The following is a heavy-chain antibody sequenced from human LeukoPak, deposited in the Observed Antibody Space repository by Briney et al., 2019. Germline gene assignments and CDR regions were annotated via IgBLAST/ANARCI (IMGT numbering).Heavy chain of an antibody. Sequence: SETLSLTRTVSGGSISSYYWSWIRQPAGKGLEWIGRIYTSGSTNYNPSLKSRVTISVDTSKIQFSLKLSSVTAADTAVYYCARDPVLGYDYYYGMDVWGQGTTVTVSS. J-gene: IGHJ6*02. CDR3: ARDPVLGYDYYYGMDV. CDR1: GGSISSYY. V-gene: IGHV4-4*07. CDR2: IYTSGST. D-gene: IGHD2-8*01.